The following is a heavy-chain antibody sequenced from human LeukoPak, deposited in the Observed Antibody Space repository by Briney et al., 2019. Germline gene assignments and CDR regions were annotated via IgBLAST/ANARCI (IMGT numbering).Heavy chain of an antibody. J-gene: IGHJ5*02. CDR2: IHHSGTT. D-gene: IGHD3-22*01. CDR3: ARSYYDTRGRFDP. Sequence: SETLSLTCTVSGYSISNGYYWGWVRQPPGKGLEWIGTIHHSGTTYYSPSLRSRATTSVDTSKNQFSLSLRSVTAAATAVYYCARSYYDTRGRFDPWGQGTLVTVSS. V-gene: IGHV4-38-2*02. CDR1: GYSISNGYY.